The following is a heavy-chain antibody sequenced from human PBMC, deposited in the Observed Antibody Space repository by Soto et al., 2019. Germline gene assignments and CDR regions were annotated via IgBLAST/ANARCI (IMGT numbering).Heavy chain of an antibody. CDR2: MNPNSGNT. J-gene: IGHJ6*02. CDR1: GYTFTSYD. D-gene: IGHD1-26*01. V-gene: IGHV1-8*01. Sequence: ASVKVSCKASGYTFTSYDINWVRQATGQGLEWMGWMNPNSGNTGYAQKFQGRVTMTRNTSISTAYMELSSLRSEDTAVYYCARGSLIGGTGYYYGMDVWGQGTTVTAP. CDR3: ARGSLIGGTGYYYGMDV.